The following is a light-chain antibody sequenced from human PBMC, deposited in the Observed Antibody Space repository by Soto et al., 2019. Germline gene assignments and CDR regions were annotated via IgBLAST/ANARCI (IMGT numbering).Light chain of an antibody. V-gene: IGLV2-23*02. CDR3: CSYAGPKVV. CDR2: EVS. CDR1: SSDVGSYNL. J-gene: IGLJ2*01. Sequence: QSALTQPASVSGSPGQSITISCTGTSSDVGSYNLVSWYQQHPGKAPKLMIYEVSKWPSGVSNRFSGSKSGNTASLTISGLQAEDEADYYCCSYAGPKVVFGGGTKLTVL.